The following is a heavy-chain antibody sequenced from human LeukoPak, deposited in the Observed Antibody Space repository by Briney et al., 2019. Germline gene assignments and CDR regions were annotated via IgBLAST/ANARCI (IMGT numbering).Heavy chain of an antibody. CDR1: GGTFSSYA. Sequence: SVKVSCKASGGTFSSYAISWVRQAPGQGLEWMGGIIPIFGTANYAQKFQGRVTITADESTSTAYMELSSLRSEDTAVYYCARVRFYGSGSYFADYWGQGTLVTVSS. J-gene: IGHJ4*02. V-gene: IGHV1-69*01. CDR2: IIPIFGTA. D-gene: IGHD3-10*01. CDR3: ARVRFYGSGSYFADY.